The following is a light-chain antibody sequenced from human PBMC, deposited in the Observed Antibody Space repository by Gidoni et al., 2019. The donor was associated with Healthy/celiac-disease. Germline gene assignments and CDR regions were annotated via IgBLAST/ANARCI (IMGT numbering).Light chain of an antibody. V-gene: IGKV1D-12*01. Sequence: DIQMTQSTSSVSESVGDRVTITCRASQGISSWLAWYQQTPGKAPNLLIYAASSLQSGVPSRFSVSGSGTDFTLTISILQPEDFSTYYCQQANSFPPTFGQGTKVEIK. CDR1: QGISSW. J-gene: IGKJ1*01. CDR2: AAS. CDR3: QQANSFPPT.